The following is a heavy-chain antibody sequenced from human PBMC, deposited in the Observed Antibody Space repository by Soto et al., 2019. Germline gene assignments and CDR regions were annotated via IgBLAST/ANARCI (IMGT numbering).Heavy chain of an antibody. CDR3: ARVINYYDSSGYYYDWFDP. CDR2: ISSSSSYI. D-gene: IGHD3-22*01. CDR1: GFTFSSYS. J-gene: IGHJ5*02. Sequence: GGSLRLSCAASGFTFSSYSMNWVRQAPGKGLEWVSSISSSSSYIYYADSVKGRFTIPRDNAKNSLYLQMNSLRAEDTAVYYCARVINYYDSSGYYYDWFDPWGQGTRVTVSS. V-gene: IGHV3-21*01.